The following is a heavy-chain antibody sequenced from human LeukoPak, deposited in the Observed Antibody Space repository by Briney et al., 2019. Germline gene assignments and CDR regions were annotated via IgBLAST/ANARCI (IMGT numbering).Heavy chain of an antibody. V-gene: IGHV6-1*01. D-gene: IGHD1-26*01. CDR1: GDSVSTKSAA. J-gene: IGHJ4*02. Sequence: SPTLSLTCALSGDSVSTKSAAWNRLRQSPSRSLKGLGRTYYRSKWNYHYGLSEKSRITIYPDTSTNQFSLQVNSVTPEDTAVYYCARNSADLDYWGQGILVTVSS. CDR2: TYYRSKWNY. CDR3: ARNSADLDY.